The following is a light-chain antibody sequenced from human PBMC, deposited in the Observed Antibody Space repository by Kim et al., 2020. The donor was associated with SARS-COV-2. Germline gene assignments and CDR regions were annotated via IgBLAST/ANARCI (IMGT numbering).Light chain of an antibody. CDR1: SGHSSYA. V-gene: IGLV4-69*01. CDR2: LNSDGSH. Sequence: QPVLTQSPSASASLGASVKLTCTLSSGHSSYAIAWHQQQPEKGPRYLMKLNSDGSHRKGDGIPDRFSVSSSGAERYLTISSLQSEDEADYYCQAWDTVVQGVFGGGTQLTVL. CDR3: QAWDTVVQGV. J-gene: IGLJ3*02.